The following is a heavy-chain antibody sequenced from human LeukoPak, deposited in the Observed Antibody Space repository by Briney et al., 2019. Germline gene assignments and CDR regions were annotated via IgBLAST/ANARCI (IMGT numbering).Heavy chain of an antibody. CDR1: GGSISSYY. CDR2: IYYSGST. Sequence: SETLSLTCTVSGGSISSYYWSWIRQPPGKGLVWIGYIYYSGSTHYNPSLKSRVTISVDTSKNQFSLKLSSVTAADTAVYYCARVGPGFEYWGQGTLVTVSS. V-gene: IGHV4-30-4*01. J-gene: IGHJ4*02. D-gene: IGHD1-26*01. CDR3: ARVGPGFEY.